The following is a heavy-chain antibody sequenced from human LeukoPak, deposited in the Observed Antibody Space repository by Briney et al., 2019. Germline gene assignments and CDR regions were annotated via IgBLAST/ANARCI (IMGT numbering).Heavy chain of an antibody. Sequence: ASVKVSCKASGHTFTGYYIHWVRPAPGQGLEWMGRINPDSGGTNYAQKFQGRVTMTRDTSINTVYMELSRLRFDDTAVYDCTRDKPFDYWGQGTLVTVSS. J-gene: IGHJ4*02. CDR1: GHTFTGYY. CDR2: INPDSGGT. V-gene: IGHV1-2*06. CDR3: TRDKPFDY.